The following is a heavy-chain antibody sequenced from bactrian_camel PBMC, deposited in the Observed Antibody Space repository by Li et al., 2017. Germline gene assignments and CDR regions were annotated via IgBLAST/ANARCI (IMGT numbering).Heavy chain of an antibody. CDR2: INPGDST. V-gene: IGHV3S40*01. Sequence: VQLVESGGGSVQPGGTLRLSCTASGFTSDDSDMAWYRQAPGKGLERVSTINPGDSTYYAESVKGRFTISRDNAKNTAYLQLNGLEPEDTAMYYCNAKLEVGYSGPWCAETSDYWGQGTQVTVS. CDR3: NAKLEVGYSGPWCAETSDY. D-gene: IGHD1*01. J-gene: IGHJ4*01. CDR1: GFTSDDSD.